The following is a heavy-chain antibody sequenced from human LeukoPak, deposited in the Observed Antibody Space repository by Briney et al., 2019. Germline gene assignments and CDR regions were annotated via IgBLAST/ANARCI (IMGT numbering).Heavy chain of an antibody. J-gene: IGHJ4*02. D-gene: IGHD3-22*01. V-gene: IGHV4-38-2*02. Sequence: SETLSLTCTVSGYSISSGDYWGWIRQPPGKGLEWIGNIYHSGSTYYNPSLKSRVTISVDTSKNQFSLKLSSVTAADTAVYYCARDGSSSGYYYFDYWGQGTLVTVSS. CDR1: GYSISSGDY. CDR2: IYHSGST. CDR3: ARDGSSSGYYYFDY.